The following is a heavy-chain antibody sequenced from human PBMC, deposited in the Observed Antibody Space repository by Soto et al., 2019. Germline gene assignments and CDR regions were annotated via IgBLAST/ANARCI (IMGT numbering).Heavy chain of an antibody. V-gene: IGHV4-39*01. J-gene: IGHJ4*02. CDR1: GGSISSSSYY. Sequence: SETLSLTCTVSGGSISSSSYYWGWIRQPPGKGLEWIGSIYYSGSTYYNPSLKSRVTISVDTSKNQFSLKLSSVTAADTAVYYCASSSAYSSGWYYHEYWGQGTLVTVSS. CDR2: IYYSGST. D-gene: IGHD6-19*01. CDR3: ASSSAYSSGWYYHEY.